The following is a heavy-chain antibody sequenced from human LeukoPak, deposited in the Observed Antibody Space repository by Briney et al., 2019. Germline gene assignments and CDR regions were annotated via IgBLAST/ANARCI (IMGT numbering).Heavy chain of an antibody. D-gene: IGHD3-10*01. V-gene: IGHV4-39*01. CDR1: GVSISSSSFH. Sequence: SETLSLTCTVSGVSISSSSFHWGWIRQPPGKGLEWIGNIYYSGSTYYNPSLKSRVTISVATSKNQFSLKLSSVTAADTAVYYCARRFYGSSSFDYWGQGTLVTVSS. CDR2: IYYSGST. CDR3: ARRFYGSSSFDY. J-gene: IGHJ4*02.